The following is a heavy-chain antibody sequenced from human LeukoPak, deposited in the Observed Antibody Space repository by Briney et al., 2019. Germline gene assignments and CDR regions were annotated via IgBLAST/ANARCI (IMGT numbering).Heavy chain of an antibody. D-gene: IGHD1-26*01. CDR3: ARGGGSYSY. Sequence: GGSLRLSCAGSGFTFSRDAMNWVRQAPGKGLEWVSSINSRSTHTAYADSVKGRLTISRDNGNNSVFLQMNSLGVDDTAIYFCARGGGSYSYWAQGVRVTVSS. CDR1: GFTFSRDA. J-gene: IGHJ4*02. CDR2: INSRSTHT. V-gene: IGHV3-21*01.